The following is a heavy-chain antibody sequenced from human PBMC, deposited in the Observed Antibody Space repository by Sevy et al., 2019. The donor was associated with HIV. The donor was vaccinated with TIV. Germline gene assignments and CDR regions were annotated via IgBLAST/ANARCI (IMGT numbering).Heavy chain of an antibody. V-gene: IGHV4-30-4*01. CDR3: ARKGGYSDGPFDY. Sequence: SETLSLTCTVSGGSLSSSDSYWSWIRQPPGKGLEWLGYIHYTGATYYNPFLWGRVAMSVETSEERFSLRLRFLTAADTALYVCARKGGYSDGPFDYWGQGFLVTVSS. J-gene: IGHJ4*02. CDR2: IHYTGAT. D-gene: IGHD5-12*01. CDR1: GGSLSSSDSY.